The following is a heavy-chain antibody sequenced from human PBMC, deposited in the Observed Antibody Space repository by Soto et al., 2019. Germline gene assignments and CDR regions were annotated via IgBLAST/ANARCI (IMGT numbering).Heavy chain of an antibody. CDR3: ARYSSSWYFDY. J-gene: IGHJ4*02. D-gene: IGHD6-13*01. V-gene: IGHV4-38-2*01. CDR2: IYHSGST. CDR1: GYSISSGYY. Sequence: SETLSPTCAVSGYSISSGYYWGWIRQPPGKGLEWIGSIYHSGSTYYNPSLKSRVTISVDTSKNQFSLKLSSVTAADTAVYYCARYSSSWYFDYWGQGTLVTVSS.